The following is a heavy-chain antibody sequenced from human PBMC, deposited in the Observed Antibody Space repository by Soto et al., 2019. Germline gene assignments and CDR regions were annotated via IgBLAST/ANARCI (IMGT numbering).Heavy chain of an antibody. CDR3: ARDRDYYGSGSYYNDGFDY. CDR1: GFTFSSYG. Sequence: GGSLRLSCAASGFTFSSYGMHWVRQAPGKGLEWVAVIWYDGSNKYYADSVKGRFTISRDNSKYTLYLQMNSLRAEDTAVYYCARDRDYYGSGSYYNDGFDYWGQGTLVTVSS. CDR2: IWYDGSNK. D-gene: IGHD3-10*01. J-gene: IGHJ4*02. V-gene: IGHV3-33*01.